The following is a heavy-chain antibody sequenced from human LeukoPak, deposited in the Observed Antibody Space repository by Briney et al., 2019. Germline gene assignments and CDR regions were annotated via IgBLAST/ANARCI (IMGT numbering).Heavy chain of an antibody. Sequence: SVKVSCKASGGTFSTSAINWVRQAPGQGLEWMGGIIPIFSTANYAQKFQGRVTITADESTSTAYMELSSLRSDDTAVYYCARGDYYDSSGYSDASLFDYWGQGTLVTVSS. D-gene: IGHD3-22*01. J-gene: IGHJ4*02. CDR1: GGTFSTSA. V-gene: IGHV1-69*13. CDR3: ARGDYYDSSGYSDASLFDY. CDR2: IIPIFSTA.